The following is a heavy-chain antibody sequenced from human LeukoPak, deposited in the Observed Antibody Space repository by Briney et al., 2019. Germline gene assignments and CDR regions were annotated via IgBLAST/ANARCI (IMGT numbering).Heavy chain of an antibody. CDR1: GFTFSSYW. Sequence: GGSLRLSCAASGFTFSSYWMSWVRQAPGKGLEWVANIKQDGSEKYYMDSVKGRFTISRDNAKNSLYLQMNSLRAEDTAVYYCARDLPNYYDSSGSDYWGQGTLVTVSS. CDR3: ARDLPNYYDSSGSDY. V-gene: IGHV3-7*01. J-gene: IGHJ4*02. CDR2: IKQDGSEK. D-gene: IGHD3-22*01.